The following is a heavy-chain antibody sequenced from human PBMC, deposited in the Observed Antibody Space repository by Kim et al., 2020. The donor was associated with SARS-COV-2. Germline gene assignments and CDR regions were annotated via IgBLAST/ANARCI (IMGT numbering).Heavy chain of an antibody. D-gene: IGHD3-22*01. V-gene: IGHV4-39*01. CDR2: IYYSGST. CDR3: ARLERRTYYYDA. Sequence: SETLSLTCTVSGGSISSSSYYWGWIRQPPGKGLEWIGSIYYSGSTYYNPSLKSRVTISVDTSKNQFSLKLSSVTAADTAVYYCARLERRTYYYDAWGQGTLVTVSS. J-gene: IGHJ5*02. CDR1: GGSISSSSYY.